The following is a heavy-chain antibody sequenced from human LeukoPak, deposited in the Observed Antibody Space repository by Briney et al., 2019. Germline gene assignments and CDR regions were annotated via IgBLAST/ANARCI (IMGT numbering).Heavy chain of an antibody. J-gene: IGHJ4*02. V-gene: IGHV3-23*01. D-gene: IGHD2-15*01. CDR3: ACSPHYYFDY. CDR2: ISGSGGST. Sequence: GGSLSLFYAPSGFTFSSYAMSWVRHAPGRGREWVSAISGSGGSTYYANSVKGRFTIYRDNSKNTLYLQMNSLRAEDTAVYYCACSPHYYFDYWGQGTLVTVSS. CDR1: GFTFSSYA.